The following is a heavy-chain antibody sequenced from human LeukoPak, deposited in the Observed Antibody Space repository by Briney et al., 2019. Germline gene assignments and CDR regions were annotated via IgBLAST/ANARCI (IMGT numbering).Heavy chain of an antibody. Sequence: ASVKVSCKASGYTFTGYYMHWVRQAPGQGLEWMGRINPNSGGTNYAQRFQGRVTMTRDTSISTAYMDLNRLSSGDTAVYYCAKGLYYYDSSGDYYFDYWGQGTLVTVSS. CDR1: GYTFTGYY. CDR2: INPNSGGT. J-gene: IGHJ4*02. V-gene: IGHV1-2*06. D-gene: IGHD3-22*01. CDR3: AKGLYYYDSSGDYYFDY.